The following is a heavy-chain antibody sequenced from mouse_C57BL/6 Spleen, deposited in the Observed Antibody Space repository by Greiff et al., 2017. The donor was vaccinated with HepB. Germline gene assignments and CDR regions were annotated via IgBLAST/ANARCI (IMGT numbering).Heavy chain of an antibody. CDR1: GYAFSSSW. CDR3: ANDGYYFDY. Sequence: QVQLQQSGPELVKPGASVKISCKASGYAFSSSWMNWVKQRPGKGLEWIGRFYPGDGDTNYNGKFKGKATLTADKSSSTAYMQLSSLASEDSAVYFCANDGYYFDYWGQGTTLTVSS. J-gene: IGHJ2*01. CDR2: FYPGDGDT. D-gene: IGHD2-3*01. V-gene: IGHV1-82*01.